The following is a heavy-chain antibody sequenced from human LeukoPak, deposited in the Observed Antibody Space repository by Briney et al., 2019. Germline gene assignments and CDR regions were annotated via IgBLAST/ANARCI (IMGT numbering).Heavy chain of an antibody. CDR3: ARRNTYYYDSNGYYYFDY. D-gene: IGHD3-22*01. Sequence: PSETLSLTCTVSGGSISSYYWSWIRQPPGKGLEWIGYIYYSGSTNYNPSLKSRVTISLDASKNQFSLKLNSVTAADTAVYYCARRNTYYYDSNGYYYFDYWGQGTLVTVSS. CDR2: IYYSGST. CDR1: GGSISSYY. V-gene: IGHV4-59*08. J-gene: IGHJ4*02.